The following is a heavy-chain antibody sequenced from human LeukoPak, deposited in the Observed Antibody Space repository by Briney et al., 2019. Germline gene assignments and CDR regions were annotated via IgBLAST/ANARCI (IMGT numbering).Heavy chain of an antibody. CDR1: GFTFSSYE. CDR2: ISSSGSTI. Sequence: GGSLRLSCAAPGFTFSSYEMNWVRQAPGKGLEWVSYISSSGSTIYYADSVKGRFTISRDNAKNSLYLQMNSLRAEDTAVYDCARDRPNLEPYDYWGQGTLVTVSS. J-gene: IGHJ4*02. D-gene: IGHD1-1*01. CDR3: ARDRPNLEPYDY. V-gene: IGHV3-48*03.